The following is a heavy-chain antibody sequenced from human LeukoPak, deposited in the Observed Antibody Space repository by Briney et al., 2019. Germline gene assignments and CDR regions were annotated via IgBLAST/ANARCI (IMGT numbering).Heavy chain of an antibody. V-gene: IGHV4-4*02. Sequence: PSETLSLTCTVSGGSISSSHWWGWVRQPPGKGLERVGEIHHSGSTNSNPSLKSRVTISVDKSKNQFSLRLNSVTAADTAVYYCAREFVQGSSLPYFGCWGQGTLVTVSS. CDR3: AREFVQGSSLPYFGC. CDR1: GGSISSSHW. D-gene: IGHD1-26*01. CDR2: IHHSGST. J-gene: IGHJ4*02.